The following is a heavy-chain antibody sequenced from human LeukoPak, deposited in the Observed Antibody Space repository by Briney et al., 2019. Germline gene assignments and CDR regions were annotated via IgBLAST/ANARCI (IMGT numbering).Heavy chain of an antibody. V-gene: IGHV1-46*03. CDR3: ARGASLAKDYYGSGSRLDDYYYYMDV. D-gene: IGHD3-10*01. CDR2: INPSGGST. CDR1: GYTFTSYY. J-gene: IGHJ6*03. Sequence: ASVKVSCKASGYTFTSYYMHWVRQAPGQGLEWMGIINPSGGSTSYAQKFQGRVTMTRNTSLSTAYMELSSLRSEATAVFYFARGASLAKDYYGSGSRLDDYYYYMDVWGKGTTVTVSS.